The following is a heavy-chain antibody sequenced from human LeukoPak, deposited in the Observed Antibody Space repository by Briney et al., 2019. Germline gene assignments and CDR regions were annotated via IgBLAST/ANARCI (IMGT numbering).Heavy chain of an antibody. J-gene: IGHJ4*02. D-gene: IGHD6-13*01. CDR3: ARDLSIAAATGALFFDY. CDR1: GFTFSSYS. V-gene: IGHV3-21*01. CDR2: ISSSSSYI. Sequence: GGSLRLSCAASGFTFSSYSMNWVRQAPGKGLEWVSSISSSSSYIYYADSVKGRFTISRDNAKNSLYLQMNSLRAEDTAVYYCARDLSIAAATGALFFDYWGQGTLVTVSS.